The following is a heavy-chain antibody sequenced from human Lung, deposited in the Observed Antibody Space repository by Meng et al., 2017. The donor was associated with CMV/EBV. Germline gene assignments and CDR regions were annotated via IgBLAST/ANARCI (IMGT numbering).Heavy chain of an antibody. CDR2: INPNSGGT. CDR1: GYTFTGYY. V-gene: IGHV1-2*02. D-gene: IGHD4-17*01. J-gene: IGHJ6*02. CDR3: ARDDSDYGDYGGVYYYGMDV. Sequence: ASVKVSCKASGYTFTGYYMHWVRQAPGQGLEWMGWINPNSGGTNYAQKFQGRVTMTRDTSISTAYMELSRLRSDDTAVYYCARDDSDYGDYGGVYYYGMDVWGRGTTVTVSS.